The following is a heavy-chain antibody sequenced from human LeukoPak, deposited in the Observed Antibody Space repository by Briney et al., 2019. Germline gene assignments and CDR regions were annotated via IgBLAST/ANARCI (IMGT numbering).Heavy chain of an antibody. D-gene: IGHD6-25*01. J-gene: IGHJ5*02. CDR3: ARDEPPYTSGGRWFDP. CDR1: GGSISSSNW. V-gene: IGHV4-4*02. CDR2: IYHSGST. Sequence: PSETLSLTCAVSGGSISSSNWWSWVRQPPGKGLEWIGEIYHSGSTNYNPPLKSRVTISVDKSKNQFSLKLNSVTAANTAVYYCARDEPPYTSGGRWFDPWGQGTLVTVSS.